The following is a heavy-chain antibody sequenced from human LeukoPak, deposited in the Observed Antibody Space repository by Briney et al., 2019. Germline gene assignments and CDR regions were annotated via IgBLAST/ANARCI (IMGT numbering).Heavy chain of an antibody. J-gene: IGHJ4*02. Sequence: PSETLSLTCAVYGGSFSGFYWSWIRQPPGKGLEWIGEINHSGSTNYNPSLKSRVTISVDTSKNHFSLKLSSVTAADTAVYYCARQNEYRDFWSCYSYYFDYWGQGTLVTVSS. V-gene: IGHV4-34*01. CDR1: GGSFSGFY. D-gene: IGHD3-3*01. CDR3: ARQNEYRDFWSCYSYYFDY. CDR2: INHSGST.